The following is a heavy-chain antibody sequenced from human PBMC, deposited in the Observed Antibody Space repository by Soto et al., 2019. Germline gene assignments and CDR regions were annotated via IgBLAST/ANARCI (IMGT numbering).Heavy chain of an antibody. CDR3: TRPQSSGWYDF. V-gene: IGHV5-51*01. CDR2: INPADSDI. J-gene: IGHJ5*01. D-gene: IGHD3-22*01. CDR1: GCSFIPHW. Sequence: ELKRIPYRGSGCSFIPHWVDWVRQMPGEGLEWMGIINPADSDIRYSPSFQGQVTISVDKSIDTAYLQWSSLNASDTATYYCTRPQSSGWYDFWGQGPLVTVSS.